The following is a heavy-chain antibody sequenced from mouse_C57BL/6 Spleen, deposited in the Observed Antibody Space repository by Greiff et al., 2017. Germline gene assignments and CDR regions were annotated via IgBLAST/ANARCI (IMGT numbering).Heavy chain of an antibody. J-gene: IGHJ4*01. V-gene: IGHV1-54*01. CDR3: ARDRSGSYRAMDY. CDR1: GYAFTNYL. Sequence: VQLQQSGAELVRPGTSVKVSCKASGYAFTNYLIEWVKQRPGQGLEWIGVINPGSGGTNYNEKFKGKATLTADKSSSTAYMQLSSLTSEDSAVYFSARDRSGSYRAMDYWGQRTSVTFSS. D-gene: IGHD1-1*02. CDR2: INPGSGGT.